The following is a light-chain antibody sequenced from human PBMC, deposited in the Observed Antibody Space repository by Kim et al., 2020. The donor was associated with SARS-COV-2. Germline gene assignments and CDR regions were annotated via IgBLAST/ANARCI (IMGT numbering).Light chain of an antibody. Sequence: GQRVTIPCSGSISNIGSHAANWYQHLPGAAPKLLISRDNQRPSGVPERFSGSKSGPSASLAISGLQSEDEADYYCAGWDDNLDGWVFGGGTQLTVL. V-gene: IGLV1-44*01. CDR3: AGWDDNLDGWV. CDR1: ISNIGSHA. CDR2: RDN. J-gene: IGLJ3*02.